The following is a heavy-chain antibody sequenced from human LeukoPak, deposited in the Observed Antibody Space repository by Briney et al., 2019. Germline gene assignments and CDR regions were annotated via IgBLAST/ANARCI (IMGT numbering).Heavy chain of an antibody. Sequence: SVKVSCKASGYTFTSYGISWVRQAPGQGLEWMGWISAYNGNTNYAQKLQGRVAMTTDTSTSTAYMELRSLRSDDTAVYYCARGPDDYSNYDFDYWGQGTLVTVSS. CDR1: GYTFTSYG. V-gene: IGHV1-18*01. D-gene: IGHD4-11*01. CDR3: ARGPDDYSNYDFDY. CDR2: ISAYNGNT. J-gene: IGHJ4*02.